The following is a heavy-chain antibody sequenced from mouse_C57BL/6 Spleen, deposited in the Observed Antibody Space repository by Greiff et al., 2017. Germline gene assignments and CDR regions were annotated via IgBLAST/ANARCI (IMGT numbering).Heavy chain of an antibody. J-gene: IGHJ1*03. D-gene: IGHD1-2*01. CDR2: IDPETGGT. CDR3: TRGGLTTAQV. Sequence: QVQLKESGAELVRPGASVTLSCKASGYTFTDYEMHWVKQTPVHGLEWIGAIDPETGGTAYNQKFKGKAILTADKASSTAYMELRSLTSEDSAVYYCTRGGLTTAQVWGTGTTVTVSS. CDR1: GYTFTDYE. V-gene: IGHV1-15*01.